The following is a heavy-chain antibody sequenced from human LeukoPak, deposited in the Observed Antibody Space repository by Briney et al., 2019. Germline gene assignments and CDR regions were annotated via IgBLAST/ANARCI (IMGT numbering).Heavy chain of an antibody. J-gene: IGHJ6*02. D-gene: IGHD2-21*01. CDR2: IWFDGTEK. CDR3: AREIAMTGFFSYYGLDL. Sequence: PGSSLRLSCAASAFTFSGYAIHWVRQAPGKGLEWVAIIWFDGTEKHYADSVKGRFTISRDNARNTAYLQMNTLRAEDTAMYYCAREIAMTGFFSYYGLDLWGQGTTVTVS. CDR1: AFTFSGYA. V-gene: IGHV3-33*01.